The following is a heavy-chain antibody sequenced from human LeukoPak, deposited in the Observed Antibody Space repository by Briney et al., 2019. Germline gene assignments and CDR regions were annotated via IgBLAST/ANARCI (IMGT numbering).Heavy chain of an antibody. D-gene: IGHD6-19*01. CDR3: AREIAVANKFDY. CDR2: ISSSSSTI. Sequence: GGSLRLSCAASGFTFSSYSMNWVRQAPGKGLEWVSSISSSSSTIYYADSVKGRFTISRDNAKNSLYLQMNSLRAEDTAVYYCAREIAVANKFDYWGQGTLVTVSS. V-gene: IGHV3-48*04. J-gene: IGHJ4*02. CDR1: GFTFSSYS.